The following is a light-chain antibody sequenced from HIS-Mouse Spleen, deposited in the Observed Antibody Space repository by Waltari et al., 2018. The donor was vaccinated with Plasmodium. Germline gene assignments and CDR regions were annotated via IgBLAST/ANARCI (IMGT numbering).Light chain of an antibody. CDR1: ALPKKY. CDR3: YSTDSSGNHRV. Sequence: SYELTQPPPVSVSPGQKARITCPGDALPKKYAYWFQQKSGQAPVLVIYEDRKRPSGIPERFSGSSSGTMATLTISGAQVEDEADYYCYSTDSSGNHRVFGGGTKLTVL. CDR2: EDR. J-gene: IGLJ3*02. V-gene: IGLV3-10*01.